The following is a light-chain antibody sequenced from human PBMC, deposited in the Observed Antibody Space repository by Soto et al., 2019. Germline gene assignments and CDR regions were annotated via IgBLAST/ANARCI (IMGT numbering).Light chain of an antibody. CDR1: NSNIGSNT. J-gene: IGLJ1*01. CDR3: AAWDDSLNGRV. V-gene: IGLV1-44*01. Sequence: QSVLTQPPSASGTPGQRVTISCSGSNSNIGSNTVNWYQQLPGTAPKLLIYYDNLRPSGVPDRISGSKSGTSASLAISGLQSVDEADYYCAAWDDSLNGRVFGTGTKSPS. CDR2: YDN.